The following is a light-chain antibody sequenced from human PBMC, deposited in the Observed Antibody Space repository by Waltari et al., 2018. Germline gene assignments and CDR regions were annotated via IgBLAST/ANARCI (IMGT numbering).Light chain of an antibody. J-gene: IGLJ2*01. CDR3: QSFDTSLSDGVV. CDR1: RPNIGADHA. Sequence: QSILTQPPSVSGAPGQRVTISCPGSRPNIGADHAVPGSQDFPGRGPKLLIYGNNHRPSGVPDRFSGSKSGTSASLTITGLQAEDEADYYCQSFDTSLSDGVVFGGGTKV. V-gene: IGLV1-40*02. CDR2: GNN.